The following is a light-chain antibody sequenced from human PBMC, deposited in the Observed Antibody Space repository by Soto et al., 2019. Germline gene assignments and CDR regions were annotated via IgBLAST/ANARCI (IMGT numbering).Light chain of an antibody. CDR2: GAS. J-gene: IGKJ2*01. CDR1: QSVSSSH. Sequence: EIVLTQSPGTLSLSPGERATLSCSASQSVSSSHLAWYQQKPGQAPGLLIYGASSRASGVPDRFSGSGSGTDFTLTISRLENDDFAVYYCQQYGMLYAFGQGTKLEIK. V-gene: IGKV3-20*01. CDR3: QQYGMLYA.